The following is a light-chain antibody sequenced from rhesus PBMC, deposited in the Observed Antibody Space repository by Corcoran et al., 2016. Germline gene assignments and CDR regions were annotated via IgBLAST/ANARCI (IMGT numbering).Light chain of an antibody. Sequence: DIQMTQSPSSLSASVGDTVTITCRASQGISSWLVWYQQKPGKAPKLLIYKASSLQSGVPSRFSGIGSGTDFTLTISRLQSEVFATYYCQQYSSRPYSFGQWTKVEIK. J-gene: IGKJ2*01. CDR3: QQYSSRPYS. V-gene: IGKV1-22*01. CDR1: QGISSW. CDR2: KAS.